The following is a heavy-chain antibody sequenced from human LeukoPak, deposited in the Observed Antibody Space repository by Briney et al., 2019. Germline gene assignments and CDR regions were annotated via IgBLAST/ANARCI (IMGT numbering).Heavy chain of an antibody. J-gene: IGHJ5*02. D-gene: IGHD5-18*01. V-gene: IGHV1-2*02. CDR2: INPNSGGT. Sequence: ASVKVSCKASGYTFTDYYMHWVRLAPGQGLEWMGWINPNSGGTYDAQKFQGRVTMTRDTSINTAYMELSRLTSDDTAIYYCATLGLGRYSSPKLNWLDPWGQGTLVTVSS. CDR3: ATLGLGRYSSPKLNWLDP. CDR1: GYTFTDYY.